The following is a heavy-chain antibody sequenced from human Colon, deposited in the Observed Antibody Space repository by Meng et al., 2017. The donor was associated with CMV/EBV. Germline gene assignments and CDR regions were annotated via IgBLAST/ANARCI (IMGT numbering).Heavy chain of an antibody. V-gene: IGHV3-11*01. D-gene: IGHD3-10*01. Sequence: GGSLRLSCAASGFTFSDYYMSWIRQAPGKGLEWVSYISSSGSTIYYADSVMGRLTISRDNINNVVTLHMTSLRGDDAGVYYCARGNTGGDFYFFGLDLWDQGTTVTVSS. CDR2: ISSSGSTI. J-gene: IGHJ6*02. CDR3: ARGNTGGDFYFFGLDL. CDR1: GFTFSDYY.